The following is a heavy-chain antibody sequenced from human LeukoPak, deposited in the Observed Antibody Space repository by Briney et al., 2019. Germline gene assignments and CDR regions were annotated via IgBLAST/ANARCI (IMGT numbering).Heavy chain of an antibody. V-gene: IGHV5-51*01. CDR1: GYSFTNYW. J-gene: IGHJ4*02. D-gene: IGHD1-26*01. CDR3: ARSSGSYYSDYFDY. Sequence: GESLKTSRKGSGYSFTNYWLGWVRQLPGKGVGWVGIIYPSDSDTRYSPSFQGQVTISADTSISTAYLQWSSLKASDTAMYYCARSSGSYYSDYFDYWGQGTLVTVSS. CDR2: IYPSDSDT.